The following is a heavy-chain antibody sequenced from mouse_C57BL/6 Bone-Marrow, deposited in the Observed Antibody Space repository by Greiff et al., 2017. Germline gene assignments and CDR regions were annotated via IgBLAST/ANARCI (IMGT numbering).Heavy chain of an antibody. J-gene: IGHJ1*03. Sequence: EVKLVESGEGLVKPGGSLKLSCAASGFTFSSYAMSWVRRTPEKRLEWVAYISSGGDYIYYADTVKGRFTISRDNARNTLYLQMSSLKSEDTAMYYCTRAPNWYFDVWGTGTTVTVSS. CDR3: TRAPNWYFDV. CDR2: ISSGGDYI. V-gene: IGHV5-9-1*02. CDR1: GFTFSSYA.